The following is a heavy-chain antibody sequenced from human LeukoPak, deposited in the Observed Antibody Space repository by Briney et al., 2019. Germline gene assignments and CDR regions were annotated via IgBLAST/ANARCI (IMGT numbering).Heavy chain of an antibody. CDR1: GYTFTSYY. D-gene: IGHD3-9*01. CDR3: ARVDYDILTGTDV. CDR2: INPSGGST. V-gene: IGHV1-46*01. J-gene: IGHJ6*02. Sequence: GASVKVSCKASGYTFTSYYMHWVRQAPGQGLEWMGIINPSGGSTSYAQKFQGRATMTRDTSTSTVYMELSSLRSEDTAVYYCARVDYDILTGTDVWGQGTTVTVSS.